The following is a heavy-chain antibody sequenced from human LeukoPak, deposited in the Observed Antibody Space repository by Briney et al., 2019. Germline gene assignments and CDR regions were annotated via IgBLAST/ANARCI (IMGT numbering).Heavy chain of an antibody. Sequence: ASVKVSCTASGYTFTSYGISWVRQAPGQGLEWMGWISAYNGNTNYAQKLQGRVTMTTDTSTSTAYMELRSLRSDDTAVYYCARLSYYYDSSGYYPGNDYWGQGTLVTVSS. CDR1: GYTFTSYG. CDR2: ISAYNGNT. V-gene: IGHV1-18*01. CDR3: ARLSYYYDSSGYYPGNDY. J-gene: IGHJ4*02. D-gene: IGHD3-22*01.